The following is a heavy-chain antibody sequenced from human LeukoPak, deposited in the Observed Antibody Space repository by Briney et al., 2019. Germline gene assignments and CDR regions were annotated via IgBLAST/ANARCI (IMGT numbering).Heavy chain of an antibody. D-gene: IGHD2-8*01. CDR3: VLAPNSNWFDF. V-gene: IGHV4-59*08. Sequence: SETLSLTCSVSGDSISDFYWDWIRQSPEKGLEWIGNIHYSGSSVYNPSLRSRVSMSIDRSLKQFFLKLTSVTAADTAVYYCVLAPNSNWFDFWGQGILVTVSS. CDR2: IHYSGSS. J-gene: IGHJ4*02. CDR1: GDSISDFY.